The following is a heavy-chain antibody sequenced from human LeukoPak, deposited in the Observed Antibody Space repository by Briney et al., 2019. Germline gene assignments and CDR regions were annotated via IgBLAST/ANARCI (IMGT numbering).Heavy chain of an antibody. CDR1: GGTFIRNA. CDR3: ARDRITHDGYHYYGMAV. Sequence: GASVKVSCKPSGGTFIRNAVSWMRQAPGQGLEWMGRIIPILGITNYAQRFKGRLTITTDKSTASMELRSLRSEDTAIYYCARDRITHDGYHYYGMAVWGQGTTVTVSS. CDR2: IIPILGIT. D-gene: IGHD1-14*01. J-gene: IGHJ6*02. V-gene: IGHV1-69*04.